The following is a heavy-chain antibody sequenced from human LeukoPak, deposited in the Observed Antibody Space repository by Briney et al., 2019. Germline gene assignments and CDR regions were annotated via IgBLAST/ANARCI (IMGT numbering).Heavy chain of an antibody. V-gene: IGHV1-69*05. CDR1: GGTFSSYA. Sequence: ASVKVSCKASGGTFSSYAISWVRQAPGQGLEWMGRIIPIFGTANYAQKFQGRVTITTDESTNTAYMELSSLRSEDTAVYYCARGHTQREIVWGQGTLVTVSS. CDR2: IIPIFGTA. J-gene: IGHJ4*02. D-gene: IGHD1-1*01. CDR3: ARGHTQREIV.